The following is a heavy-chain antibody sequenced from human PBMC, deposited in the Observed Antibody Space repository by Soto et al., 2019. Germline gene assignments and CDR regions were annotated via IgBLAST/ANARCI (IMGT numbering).Heavy chain of an antibody. D-gene: IGHD2-21*01. J-gene: IGHJ6*02. CDR1: GGTFSSYA. Sequence: SVKVSCKASGGTFSSYAISWVRQAPGQGLEWKGGTIPIFGTANYAQKFQGRVTITADESTSTANMEISSLRSEDTAVYYCARVVVVPKHYYYYGMDVWG. CDR3: ARVVVVPKHYYYYGMDV. V-gene: IGHV1-69*13. CDR2: TIPIFGTA.